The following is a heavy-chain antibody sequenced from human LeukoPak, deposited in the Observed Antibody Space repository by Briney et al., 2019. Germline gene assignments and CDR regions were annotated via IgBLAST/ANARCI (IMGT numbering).Heavy chain of an antibody. V-gene: IGHV3-30*04. CDR1: GFTFSSYA. CDR3: ARDSLGDPTYYFDY. Sequence: GGSLRLSCAASGFTFSSYAMHWVRQAPGKGLEWVAVISYDGSNKYYADSVKGRFTISRDNSMNTLYLQMNSLRAEDTAVYYCARDSLGDPTYYFDYWGQGTLVTVSS. J-gene: IGHJ4*02. CDR2: ISYDGSNK. D-gene: IGHD3-10*01.